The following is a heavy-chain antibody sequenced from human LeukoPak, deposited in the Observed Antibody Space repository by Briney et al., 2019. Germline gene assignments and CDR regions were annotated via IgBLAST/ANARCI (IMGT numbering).Heavy chain of an antibody. CDR3: ARDLVTVTKGFDI. D-gene: IGHD4-17*01. CDR2: ISYIGST. CDR1: DDSFSSHY. V-gene: IGHV4-59*11. J-gene: IGHJ3*02. Sequence: ASETLSLTCAVSDDSFSSHYWTWIRQPPGKGLEWIGYISYIGSTSYNPSLKSRVTISIDTSKNQFSLKLSSVTAADTAVYYCARDLVTVTKGFDIWGQGTMVSVSS.